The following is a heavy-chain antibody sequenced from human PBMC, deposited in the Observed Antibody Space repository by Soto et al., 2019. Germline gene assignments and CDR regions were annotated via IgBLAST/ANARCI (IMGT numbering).Heavy chain of an antibody. D-gene: IGHD3-22*01. V-gene: IGHV1-18*04. Sequence: QVQLVQSGAEVKKPGASVKVSCKASGYTFTIYGISWVRQAPGQGIEWMGWISGYNGNTDYAQNLQDRVILTTDASTSSVYMELRSLRSDATAVYYCARVDYYDSSGYYGYWGQGTLITVSS. CDR2: ISGYNGNT. CDR1: GYTFTIYG. J-gene: IGHJ4*02. CDR3: ARVDYYDSSGYYGY.